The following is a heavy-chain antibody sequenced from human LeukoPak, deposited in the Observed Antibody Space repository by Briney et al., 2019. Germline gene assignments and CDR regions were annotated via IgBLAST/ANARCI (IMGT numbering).Heavy chain of an antibody. V-gene: IGHV3-30*18. CDR2: ISYDGSNK. J-gene: IGHJ4*02. Sequence: GGSLRLSCAASGFTFSSYGMHWVRQAPGKGLEWVAVISYDGSNKYYADSVKGRFTISRDNSKNTLYLQMNSLRAEDTAVYYCAKEYTAMVIDYWGQGTLVTVSS. CDR1: GFTFSSYG. CDR3: AKEYTAMVIDY. D-gene: IGHD5-18*01.